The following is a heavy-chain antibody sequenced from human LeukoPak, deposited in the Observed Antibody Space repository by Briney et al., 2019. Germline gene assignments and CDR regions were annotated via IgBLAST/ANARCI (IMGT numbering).Heavy chain of an antibody. D-gene: IGHD3-9*01. CDR3: ARGNYDILTGYYIFDY. V-gene: IGHV1-2*02. CDR2: INPNSGGT. Sequence: GASVKVSCKASGYTFTGYYMHWVRQAPGQGLEWMGWINPNSGGTHYAQKFQGRVTMTRDTSISTAYMELSRLRSDDTAVYYCARGNYDILTGYYIFDYWGQGTLVTVSS. CDR1: GYTFTGYY. J-gene: IGHJ4*02.